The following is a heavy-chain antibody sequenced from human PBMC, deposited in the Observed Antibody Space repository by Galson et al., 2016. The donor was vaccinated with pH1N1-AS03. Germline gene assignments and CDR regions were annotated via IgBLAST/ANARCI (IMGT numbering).Heavy chain of an antibody. V-gene: IGHV3-23*01. CDR1: GFPFIAYA. CDR2: ISASAGNT. D-gene: IGHD3-22*01. Sequence: SLRLSCAASGFPFIAYAMNWVRQAPGKGLEWVSVISASAGNTYYADSVKGRFTISRDNAKNSLYLQMNSLRAEDTAVYYCASSKLDSSGYYYLDHWGQGTLITVSS. J-gene: IGHJ4*02. CDR3: ASSKLDSSGYYYLDH.